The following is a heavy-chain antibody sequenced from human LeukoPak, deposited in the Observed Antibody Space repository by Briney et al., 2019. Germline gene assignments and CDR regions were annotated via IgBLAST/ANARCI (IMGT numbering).Heavy chain of an antibody. CDR3: AGREWELPYAFDI. V-gene: IGHV4-4*09. Sequence: SETLSLTCTVSGGSISSYYWSWIRQPPGKGLEWIGYIYTSGSTKYNPSLRSRVTISVDTSKNQFSLKLSSVTAADTAVYYCAGREWELPYAFDIWGQGTMVTVSS. D-gene: IGHD1-26*01. J-gene: IGHJ3*02. CDR1: GGSISSYY. CDR2: IYTSGST.